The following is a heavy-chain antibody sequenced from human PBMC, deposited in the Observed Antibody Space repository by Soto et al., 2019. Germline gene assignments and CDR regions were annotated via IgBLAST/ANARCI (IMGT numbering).Heavy chain of an antibody. Sequence: EVQLLQSGGGLVQPGGSLRLSCAASGFTFNNYGMSWVRQTPGKGLEWVSSISGSGSTTYYAESVKGRFTISRDNSKNTPYLQMNSLRAEDTAIYYCAKRPSWGDYWGQGTLVTVSP. D-gene: IGHD3-16*01. V-gene: IGHV3-23*01. CDR2: ISGSGSTT. CDR3: AKRPSWGDY. J-gene: IGHJ4*02. CDR1: GFTFNNYG.